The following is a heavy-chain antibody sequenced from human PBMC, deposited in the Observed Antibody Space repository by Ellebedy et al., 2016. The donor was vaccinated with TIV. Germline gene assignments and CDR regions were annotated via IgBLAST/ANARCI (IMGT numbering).Heavy chain of an antibody. J-gene: IGHJ4*02. D-gene: IGHD1-1*01. V-gene: IGHV1-2*02. CDR1: GYTFTSYY. CDR2: INPNSGGT. CDR3: ARGSTTGTTILPDFDY. Sequence: ASVKVSCXASGYTFTSYYMHWVRQAPGQGLEWMGWINPNSGGTNYAQKFQGRVTMTRDTSISTAYMELSRLRSDDTAVYYCARGSTTGTTILPDFDYWGQGTLVTVSS.